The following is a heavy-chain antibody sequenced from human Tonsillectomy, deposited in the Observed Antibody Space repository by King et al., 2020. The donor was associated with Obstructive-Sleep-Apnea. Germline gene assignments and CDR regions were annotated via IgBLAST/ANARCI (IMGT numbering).Heavy chain of an antibody. D-gene: IGHD1-26*01. CDR3: ARGYSGSFGPYFDF. V-gene: IGHV4-61*08. Sequence: VQLQESGPGLVKPSETLSLTCTGSGGSVSSGGYYWTWIRQPPGKGLEWIGHIYYSGSTNYNPSLKSRVTISADTSKNQFSLKLSPVTAADTAVYYCARGYSGSFGPYFDFWGQGTLVTVSS. CDR2: IYYSGST. CDR1: GGSVSSGGYY. J-gene: IGHJ4*02.